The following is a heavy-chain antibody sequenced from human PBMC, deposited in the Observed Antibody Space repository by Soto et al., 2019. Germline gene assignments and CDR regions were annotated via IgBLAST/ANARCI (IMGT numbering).Heavy chain of an antibody. V-gene: IGHV3-48*01. J-gene: IGHJ4*02. D-gene: IGHD3-22*01. CDR3: ASPYYDSSGPRFDY. CDR1: GFTFSSYS. Sequence: GGSLRLSCAASGFTFSSYSMNWVRQAPGKGLEWVSYISSSSSTIYYADSMKGRFTISRDNTKNSLYLQMNSLRAEDTAVYYCASPYYDSSGPRFDYWGQGTLVTVSS. CDR2: ISSSSSTI.